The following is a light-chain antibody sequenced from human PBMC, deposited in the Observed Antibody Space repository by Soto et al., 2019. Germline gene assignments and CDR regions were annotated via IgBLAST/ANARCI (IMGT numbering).Light chain of an antibody. J-gene: IGLJ1*01. V-gene: IGLV2-14*01. CDR1: SSDVGGYNY. CDR3: SSYTSSRTLYV. Sequence: QSALTQPASVSGSPGQSITISCTGTSSDVGGYNYFSWYQQHPGKAPKLMISDVSNRPSGVSNRFSGSKSGNTASLTISGLQAEDEADYYCSSYTSSRTLYVFGTGTKLTVL. CDR2: DVS.